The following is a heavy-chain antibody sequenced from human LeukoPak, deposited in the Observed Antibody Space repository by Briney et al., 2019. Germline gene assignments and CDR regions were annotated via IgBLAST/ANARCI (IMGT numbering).Heavy chain of an antibody. CDR2: IKQDGSEK. CDR3: ARSHSVLLWFGDDY. D-gene: IGHD3-10*01. CDR1: GFTFSSYW. V-gene: IGHV3-7*01. Sequence: GGSLRLSCAASGFTFSSYWMSWVRQAPGKGLEWVADIKQDGSEKYYVDSVKGRFTISRDNAKNSLYLQMNSLRAEDTAVYYCARSHSVLLWFGDDYWGQGTLVTVSS. J-gene: IGHJ4*02.